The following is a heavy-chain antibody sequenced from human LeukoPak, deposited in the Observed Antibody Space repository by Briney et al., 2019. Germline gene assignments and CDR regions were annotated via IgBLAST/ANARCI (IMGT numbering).Heavy chain of an antibody. CDR1: GNYW. V-gene: IGHV3-74*01. J-gene: IGHJ4*02. CDR2: INSDGSWT. D-gene: IGHD2/OR15-2a*01. CDR3: VSFYETY. Sequence: GWSLRLSCAASGNYWMHWVRQAPGKGLVWVSHINSDGSWTSYADSVKGRFTISKDNAKNTVYLQMNSLRAEDTAVYYCVSFYETYWGRGTLVTVSS.